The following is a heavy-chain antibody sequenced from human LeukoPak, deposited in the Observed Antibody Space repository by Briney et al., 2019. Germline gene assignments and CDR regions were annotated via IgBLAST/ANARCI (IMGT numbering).Heavy chain of an antibody. J-gene: IGHJ6*03. V-gene: IGHV1-69*13. CDR3: ARAPTAYCSSTSCPLRREGYYYMDV. Sequence: ASVKVSCKASGGTFSSYAISWVRQAPGQGLEWMGGIIPIFGTANYAQKFQGRVTITADESTSTAYMELNSLRSEDTAVYYCARAPTAYCSSTSCPLRREGYYYMDVWGKGTTVTVSS. CDR1: GGTFSSYA. D-gene: IGHD2-2*01. CDR2: IIPIFGTA.